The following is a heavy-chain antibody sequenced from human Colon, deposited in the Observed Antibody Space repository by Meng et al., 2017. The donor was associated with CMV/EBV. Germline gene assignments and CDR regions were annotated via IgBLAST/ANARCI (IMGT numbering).Heavy chain of an antibody. CDR3: ARVQHYYDTSGYYLLDY. D-gene: IGHD3-22*01. Sequence: GGSLRLSCAVSGFIFSRYEMNWVRQAPGKGLEWVSYISSSGNTIYYADSVKGRFTISRDNAKNSLYLQMNSLRVEDTAVYYCARVQHYYDTSGYYLLDYWGQGTLVTVSS. J-gene: IGHJ4*02. CDR2: ISSSGNTI. CDR1: GFIFSRYE. V-gene: IGHV3-48*03.